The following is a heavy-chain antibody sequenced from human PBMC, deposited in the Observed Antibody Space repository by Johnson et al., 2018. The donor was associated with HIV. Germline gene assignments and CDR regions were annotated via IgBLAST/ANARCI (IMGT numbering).Heavy chain of an antibody. V-gene: IGHV3-11*04. D-gene: IGHD6-6*01. CDR1: GFTFSDYY. CDR3: ARDRSSSSHAFDI. CDR2: ISSSGRTI. Sequence: QVQLVESGGGLVRPGGSLRLSCAASGFTFSDYYMTWIRQAPGKGLECVSYISSSGRTIYYADSVKGRFTISRDNAKNSLYLQMNSLSAEDTAVYYCARDRSSSSHAFDIWGQGTMVTVSS. J-gene: IGHJ3*02.